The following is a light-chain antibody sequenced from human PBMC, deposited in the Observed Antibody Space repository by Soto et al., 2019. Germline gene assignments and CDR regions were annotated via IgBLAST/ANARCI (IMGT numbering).Light chain of an antibody. CDR3: SSYTSRSPYV. CDR1: SSNIGSNT. Sequence: QSVLTQPPSASGTPGQRVTISCSGSSSNIGSNTVNWYQQLPGTAPKHLIFEVSNRPSGASNRFSGSKSGNTASLTISGLQVEDEADYYCSSYTSRSPYVFGTGTKLTVL. CDR2: EVS. J-gene: IGLJ1*01. V-gene: IGLV1-44*01.